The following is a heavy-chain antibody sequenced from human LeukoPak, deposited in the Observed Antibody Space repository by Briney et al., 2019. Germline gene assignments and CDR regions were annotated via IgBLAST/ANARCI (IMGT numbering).Heavy chain of an antibody. V-gene: IGHV4-59*08. CDR2: IYYSGST. Sequence: SETLSLTCTVSGGSISSYYWSWIRQPPGKGLEWIGYIYYSGSTNYNPSLKSRVTISVDTSKNQFSLKLSSVTAADTAVYYCARGDYSDYGFSNYYYGMDVWGQGTTVTVSS. CDR3: ARGDYSDYGFSNYYYGMDV. J-gene: IGHJ6*02. CDR1: GGSISSYY. D-gene: IGHD4-11*01.